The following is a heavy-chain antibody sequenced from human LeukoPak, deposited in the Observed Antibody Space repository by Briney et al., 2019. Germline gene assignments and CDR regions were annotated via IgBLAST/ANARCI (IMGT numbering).Heavy chain of an antibody. V-gene: IGHV4-34*01. D-gene: IGHD3-10*01. CDR2: INHSGST. CDR3: ARGRFRQAPQVRHFDY. CDR1: GGSFSGYY. J-gene: IGHJ4*02. Sequence: SETLSFTCAVYGGSFSGYYWSWIRQPPGKGLKWIGEINHSGSTNYNPSLKSRVTISVDTSKNQFSLKLSSVTAADTAVYYCARGRFRQAPQVRHFDYWGQGTLVTVSS.